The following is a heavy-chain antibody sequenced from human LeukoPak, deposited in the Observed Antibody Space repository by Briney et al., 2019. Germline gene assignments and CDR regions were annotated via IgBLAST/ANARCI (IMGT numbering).Heavy chain of an antibody. CDR2: IYSGGST. V-gene: IGHV3-66*01. J-gene: IGHJ4*02. CDR1: EFSVGSNY. CDR3: ARGGSYYLDY. D-gene: IGHD3-10*01. Sequence: GGSLRLSCAASEFSVGSNYMTWVRQAPGKGLEWVSLIYSGGSTYYADSVKGRFTISRDNSKNTLYLQMNSLRAEDTAVYYCARGGSYYLDYWGQGTLVTVSS.